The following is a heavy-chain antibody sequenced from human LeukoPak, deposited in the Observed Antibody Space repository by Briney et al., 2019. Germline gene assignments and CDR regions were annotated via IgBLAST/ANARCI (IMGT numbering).Heavy chain of an antibody. V-gene: IGHV1-69*01. CDR1: GGTFSSYA. CDR2: IIPILGTA. CDR3: ARDPRQLPHVHYYYYMGV. D-gene: IGHD2-2*01. J-gene: IGHJ6*03. Sequence: GASVKVSCKASGGTFSSYAISWVRQAPGQGLEWMGGIIPILGTANYAQKFQGRVTITADESTSTAYMELSSLRSEDTAVYYCARDPRQLPHVHYYYYMGVWGKGTTVTVSS.